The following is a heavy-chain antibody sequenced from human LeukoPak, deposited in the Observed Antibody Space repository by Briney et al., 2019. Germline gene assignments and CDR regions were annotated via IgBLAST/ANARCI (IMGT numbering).Heavy chain of an antibody. CDR1: GGSISSSSYY. Sequence: KPSETLSLTCTVSGGSISSSSYYWGWIRQPPGKGLEWIGSIYYSGSTYYNPSLKSRVTISVDTSKNQFSLKLSSVTAADTAVYYCARVEAALVLGPGYYYYMDVWGKGTTVTVSS. CDR3: ARVEAALVLGPGYYYYMDV. V-gene: IGHV4-39*07. CDR2: IYYSGST. J-gene: IGHJ6*03. D-gene: IGHD6-6*01.